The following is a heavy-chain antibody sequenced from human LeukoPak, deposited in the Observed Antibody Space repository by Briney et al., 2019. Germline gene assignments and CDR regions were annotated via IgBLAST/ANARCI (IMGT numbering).Heavy chain of an antibody. Sequence: SETLSLTCTVSNDSISSGDYYWNWIRQPPGKGLEWIGYIFHRGGTSYDPSLKSRILFSVDTSQNQFSLKLNSVTAADTAVYYCVREILYCSGGSCYRGPFDNWGQGTLVTVSA. CDR3: VREILYCSGGSCYRGPFDN. CDR2: IFHRGGT. J-gene: IGHJ4*02. CDR1: NDSISSGDYY. D-gene: IGHD2-15*01. V-gene: IGHV4-30-4*01.